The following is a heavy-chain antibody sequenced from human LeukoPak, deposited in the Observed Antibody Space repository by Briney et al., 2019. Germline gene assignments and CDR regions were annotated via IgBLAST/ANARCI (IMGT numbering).Heavy chain of an antibody. V-gene: IGHV4-39*01. CDR3: ARQGSSGYWAY. Sequence: SETLSLTCTVSGGSISSSSYHWGWIRQPPGKGLEWIGSIYYSGSTYYNPSLKSRVTISVDTSKNQFSLKLSSVTAADTAVYYCARQGSSGYWAYWGQGTLVTVSS. J-gene: IGHJ4*02. CDR1: GGSISSSSYH. D-gene: IGHD3-22*01. CDR2: IYYSGST.